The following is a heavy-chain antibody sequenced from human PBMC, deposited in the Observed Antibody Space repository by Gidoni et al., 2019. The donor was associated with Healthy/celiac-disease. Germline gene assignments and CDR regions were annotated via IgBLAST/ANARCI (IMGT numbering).Heavy chain of an antibody. J-gene: IGHJ4*02. Sequence: QVQLVESGGGVVQPGRSLRLSCAASGFTFSSYGMHWVRQAPGKGLEWVAVIWYDGSNKYYADSVKGRFTISRDNSKNTLYLQMNSLRAEDTAVYYCARDTGGAVAGLDLGYWGQGTLVTVSS. V-gene: IGHV3-33*01. CDR3: ARDTGGAVAGLDLGY. CDR1: GFTFSSYG. D-gene: IGHD6-19*01. CDR2: IWYDGSNK.